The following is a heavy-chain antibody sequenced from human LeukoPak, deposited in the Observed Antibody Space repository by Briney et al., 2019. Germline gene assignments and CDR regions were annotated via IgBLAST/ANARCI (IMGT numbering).Heavy chain of an antibody. CDR3: ARGLSVLGTIFGGGFDY. D-gene: IGHD3-3*01. V-gene: IGHV3-30*02. CDR1: QFTFSRYG. J-gene: IGHJ4*02. Sequence: GGSLRLSCAASQFTFSRYGMHWVRQAPGMGLEWVAFIQYDGSNKYYTDSVKGRFTISRDNSKNTLYLQMNSLRAEDTAVYYCARGLSVLGTIFGGGFDYWGQRTLVTVSS. CDR2: IQYDGSNK.